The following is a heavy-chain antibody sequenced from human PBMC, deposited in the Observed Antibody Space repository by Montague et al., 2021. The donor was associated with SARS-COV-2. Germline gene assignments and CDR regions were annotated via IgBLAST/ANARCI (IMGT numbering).Heavy chain of an antibody. J-gene: IGHJ4*02. CDR3: ANLYSYGS. CDR1: GFPFSSYS. V-gene: IGHV3-21*01. Sequence: YLRLSCAASGFPFSSYSMNWVRQAPGKGLEWVSSISTSSSYIYYADSVKGRFTISRDNAKNSLYLQMNSLRAEDTAVYYCANLYSYGSWGQGTLVTASS. D-gene: IGHD5-18*01. CDR2: ISTSSSYI.